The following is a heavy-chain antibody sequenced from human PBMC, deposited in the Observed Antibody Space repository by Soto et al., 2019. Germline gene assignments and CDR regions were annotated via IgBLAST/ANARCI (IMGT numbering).Heavy chain of an antibody. D-gene: IGHD3-3*01. CDR2: ISAYNGNT. CDR3: ATEVLRFLEWSNDY. V-gene: IGHV1-18*01. J-gene: IGHJ4*02. CDR1: GYTFTSYG. Sequence: ASVKVSCKASGYTFTSYGISWVRQAPGQGLEWMGWISAYNGNTNYAQKLQGRVTMTTDTSTSTAYMELSSLRSEDTAVYYCATEVLRFLEWSNDYWGQGTLVTVPQ.